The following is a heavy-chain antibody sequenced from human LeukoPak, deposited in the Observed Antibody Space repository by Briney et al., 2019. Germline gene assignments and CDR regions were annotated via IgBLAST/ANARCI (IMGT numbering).Heavy chain of an antibody. CDR2: IIPIFGTA. V-gene: IGHV1-69*13. CDR3: AREGRYYYDSSGYCPFDY. Sequence: ASVKVSCKACGGTFSSYAISWVRQDPGQGLEWMGRIIPIFGTANYAQKSQGRVTITADESTSTAYMELSSLRSEDTAVYYCAREGRYYYDSSGYCPFDYWGQGTLVTVSS. J-gene: IGHJ4*02. CDR1: GGTFSSYA. D-gene: IGHD3-22*01.